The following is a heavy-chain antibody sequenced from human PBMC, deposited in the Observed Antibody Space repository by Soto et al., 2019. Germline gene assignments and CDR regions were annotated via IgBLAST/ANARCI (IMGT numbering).Heavy chain of an antibody. CDR1: GFTFSSYG. J-gene: IGHJ5*02. D-gene: IGHD2-2*02. Sequence: GGSLRLSCAASGFTFSSYGMHWVRQAPGKGLEWVAVISYDGSNKYYADSVKGRFTISRDNSKNTLYLQMNSLRAEDTAVYYCAKDGAVPTAIVDFNWFDPWGQGTLVTVSS. V-gene: IGHV3-30*18. CDR2: ISYDGSNK. CDR3: AKDGAVPTAIVDFNWFDP.